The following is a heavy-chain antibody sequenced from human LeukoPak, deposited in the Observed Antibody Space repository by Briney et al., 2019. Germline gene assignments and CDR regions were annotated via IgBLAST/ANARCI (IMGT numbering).Heavy chain of an antibody. CDR2: ISSSGDTT. D-gene: IGHD3-22*01. V-gene: IGHV3-23*01. CDR1: GFTFGSSA. J-gene: IGHJ4*02. Sequence: GGSLRLSCAAYGFTFGSSAMSWVRQAPGKGLKWVSSISSSGDTTNYADSVKGRFTISRDTYKNTLYLQMTSLRAEDTALYYCAKGLYSAYSDWGQGTLVAVSS. CDR3: AKGLYSAYSD.